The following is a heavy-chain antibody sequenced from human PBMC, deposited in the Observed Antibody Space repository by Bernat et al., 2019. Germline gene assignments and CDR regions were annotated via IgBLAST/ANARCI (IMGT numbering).Heavy chain of an antibody. V-gene: IGHV4-34*01. D-gene: IGHD3-10*01. CDR3: ARGGTMVRGVIIYFDY. Sequence: QVQLQQWGAGLLKPSETLSLTCAVYGGSFSGYYWSWIRQPPGKGLEWIGEINHSGSTNYNPSLKSRVTISVDTSKNQFSLKLSSVTAADTAVYYCARGGTMVRGVIIYFDYWGQGTLVTVSS. CDR1: GGSFSGYY. CDR2: INHSGST. J-gene: IGHJ4*02.